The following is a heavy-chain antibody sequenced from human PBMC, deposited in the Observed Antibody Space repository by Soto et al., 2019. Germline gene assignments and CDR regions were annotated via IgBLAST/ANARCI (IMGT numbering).Heavy chain of an antibody. CDR2: IYYSGST. J-gene: IGHJ4*02. D-gene: IGHD3-16*01. Sequence: LSLTCTVSGGSIRSGSHYWSWIRQHPGKGLEWIGYIYYSGSTYYNPSLKSRVTISISTSKNQFSLKLTSVTAADTAVYYCAREGGDGIDYWGQGTLVTVSS. CDR1: GGSIRSGSHY. CDR3: AREGGDGIDY. V-gene: IGHV4-31*03.